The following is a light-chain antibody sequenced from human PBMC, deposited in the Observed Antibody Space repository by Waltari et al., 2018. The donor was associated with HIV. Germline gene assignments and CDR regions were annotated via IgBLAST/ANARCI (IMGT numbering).Light chain of an antibody. Sequence: DIILTQSPDSLAVSLGDRATIPCKSSHGFLSWPQSKNYLAWYQQKPGQPPKLLIYWASTRESGVPARFSGSGSGTDFSLTISSLQAEDVAVYYCQQYHSIPWTFGQGTKVEIK. CDR1: HGFLSWPQSKNY. CDR3: QQYHSIPWT. CDR2: WAS. V-gene: IGKV4-1*01. J-gene: IGKJ1*01.